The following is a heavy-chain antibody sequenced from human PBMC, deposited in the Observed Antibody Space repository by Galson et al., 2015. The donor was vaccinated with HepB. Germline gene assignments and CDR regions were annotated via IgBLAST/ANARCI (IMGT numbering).Heavy chain of an antibody. V-gene: IGHV3-33*01. J-gene: IGHJ3*02. D-gene: IGHD3-10*01. CDR2: IWCDGSNK. CDR3: ARDGAPYYYGSGTAFDI. CDR1: GFTFSSYG. Sequence: SLRLSCAASGFTFSSYGMHWVRQAPGKGLEWVAVIWCDGSNKYYADSVKGRFTISRDNSKNTLYLQMNSLRAEDTAVYYCARDGAPYYYGSGTAFDIWGQGTMFPASS.